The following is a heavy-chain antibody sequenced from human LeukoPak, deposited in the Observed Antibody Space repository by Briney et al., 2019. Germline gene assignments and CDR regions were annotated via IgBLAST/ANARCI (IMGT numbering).Heavy chain of an antibody. D-gene: IGHD1-26*01. Sequence: ASVKVSCKASGYTFTSYGISWVRQAPGQGLEWMGWISAYNGNTNYAQKLQGRVTMTTDTSTSTAYMELRSLRSDDTAVYYCARDKRWELRGWFDPWGQGTLVTVSS. CDR3: ARDKRWELRGWFDP. CDR2: ISAYNGNT. V-gene: IGHV1-18*01. CDR1: GYTFTSYG. J-gene: IGHJ5*02.